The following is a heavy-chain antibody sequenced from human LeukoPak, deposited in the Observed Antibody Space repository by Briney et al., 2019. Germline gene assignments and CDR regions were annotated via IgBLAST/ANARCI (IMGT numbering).Heavy chain of an antibody. CDR1: GFTLSSYS. CDR2: ISAGSSTI. V-gene: IGHV3-48*01. Sequence: GGSLRLSCAASGFTLSSYSMNWVRQAPGKGLEWVSYISAGSSTIYNADSVKGRFTISRDNAKNLLYLLMDTLRAEDTAVYYCARVGSNQWLDYWGQGTLVTVSS. D-gene: IGHD6-19*01. J-gene: IGHJ4*02. CDR3: ARVGSNQWLDY.